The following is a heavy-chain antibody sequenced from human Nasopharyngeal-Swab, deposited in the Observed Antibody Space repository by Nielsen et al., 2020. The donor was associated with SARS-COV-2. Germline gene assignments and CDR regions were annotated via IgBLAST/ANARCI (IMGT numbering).Heavy chain of an antibody. CDR1: GFTFSNYW. V-gene: IGHV3-7*01. D-gene: IGHD3-9*01. Sequence: GESLRLSCAASGFTFSNYWMSWVRQAPGKGLEWVANIRQDGSKKYYVDSVKGRFTISRDNAKNSLYLQMNSLRDEDTAVYYCASTKYDINWGQGTLVTVSS. J-gene: IGHJ1*01. CDR3: ASTKYDIN. CDR2: IRQDGSKK.